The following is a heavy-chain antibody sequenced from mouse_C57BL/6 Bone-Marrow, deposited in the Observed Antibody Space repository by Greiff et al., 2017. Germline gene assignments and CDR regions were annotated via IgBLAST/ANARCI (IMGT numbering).Heavy chain of an antibody. Sequence: DVKLVESGGGLVKPGGSLKLSCAASGFTFSDYGMHWVRQAPEQGLEWVAYISSGGSTIYYADTVKGRFTISRDNAKNTLFLQMTSLRSEDTAMYYCARRWFAYWGQGTLVTVSA. CDR3: ARRWFAY. V-gene: IGHV5-17*01. CDR1: GFTFSDYG. J-gene: IGHJ3*01. CDR2: ISSGGSTI.